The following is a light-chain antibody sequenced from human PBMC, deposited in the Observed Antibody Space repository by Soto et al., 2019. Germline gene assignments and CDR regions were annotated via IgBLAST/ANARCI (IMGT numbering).Light chain of an antibody. CDR1: QSISGN. Sequence: EIVMTQSPGTLSVSPGERATLSCRASQSISGNLAWYQQKPSQAPRLLIFGASSRAAGIPDRFSGSGSGTDFTLTISGLEPEDFAVYYCQQRASWITFGQGTRLEIK. J-gene: IGKJ5*01. V-gene: IGKV3-11*01. CDR3: QQRASWIT. CDR2: GAS.